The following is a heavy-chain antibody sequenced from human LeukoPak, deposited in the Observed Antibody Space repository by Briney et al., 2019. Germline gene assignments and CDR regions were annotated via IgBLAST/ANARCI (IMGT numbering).Heavy chain of an antibody. CDR2: ISSSGSTI. V-gene: IGHV3-11*01. Sequence: KSGGSLRLSCAASGFTFSDYYMSWIRQAPGKGLEWVSYISSSGSTIYYADSVKGRFTISRDNAKNSLYLQMNSLRTEDTAVYYCAKDIHYSEGAFDIWGQGTMVTVSS. CDR1: GFTFSDYY. CDR3: AKDIHYSEGAFDI. J-gene: IGHJ3*02. D-gene: IGHD3-22*01.